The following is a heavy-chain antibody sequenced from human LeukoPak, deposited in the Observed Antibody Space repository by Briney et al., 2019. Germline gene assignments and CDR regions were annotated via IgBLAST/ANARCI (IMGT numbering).Heavy chain of an antibody. V-gene: IGHV1-24*01. J-gene: IGHJ4*02. CDR3: ATGYYYDSSGYLDY. CDR2: FDPEDGET. D-gene: IGHD3-22*01. Sequence: ASVKVSCKVSGYTLTELSMHWVRQAPGKGLEWMGGFDPEDGETIYAHKFQGRVTMTEDTSTDTAYMELSSLRSEDTAVYYCATGYYYDSSGYLDYWGQGTLVTVSS. CDR1: GYTLTELS.